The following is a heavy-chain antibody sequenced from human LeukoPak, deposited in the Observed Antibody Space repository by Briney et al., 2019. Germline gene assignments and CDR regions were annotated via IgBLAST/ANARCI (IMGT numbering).Heavy chain of an antibody. J-gene: IGHJ4*02. V-gene: IGHV3-33*06. Sequence: GGSLRLSCAASGFTFSSYGMHWVRQAPGKGLEWVAVIWYDGSTKYYADSVKGRFTISRDNSKNTLYLQMNSLRAEDTAVYYCAKDYAVNSNHFDYWGQGALVTVSS. CDR1: GFTFSSYG. CDR2: IWYDGSTK. D-gene: IGHD4-11*01. CDR3: AKDYAVNSNHFDY.